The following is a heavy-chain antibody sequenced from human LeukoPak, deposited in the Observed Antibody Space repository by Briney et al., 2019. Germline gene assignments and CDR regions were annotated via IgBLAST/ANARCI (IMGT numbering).Heavy chain of an antibody. Sequence: QTGGSLRLSCVASGFTFSSYAMSGVRQAPGKGREWGSAIIGSGGNTYEADSVKGRFTISRDNSKSTLYLQMNSLRAEDTAVYYCEGVGWLGSIVVVPIMDVWGKGTTVTVSS. CDR2: IIGSGGNT. D-gene: IGHD2-2*01. CDR3: EGVGWLGSIVVVPIMDV. V-gene: IGHV3-23*01. CDR1: GFTFSSYA. J-gene: IGHJ6*03.